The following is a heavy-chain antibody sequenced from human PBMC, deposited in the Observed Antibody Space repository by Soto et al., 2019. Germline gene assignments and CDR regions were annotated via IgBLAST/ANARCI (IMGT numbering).Heavy chain of an antibody. CDR1: GGSIRSGGYY. V-gene: IGHV4-31*03. CDR2: IYYSGNT. D-gene: IGHD5-18*01. J-gene: IGHJ6*02. Sequence: PSETLSLTCTVSGGSIRSGGYYWSWVRQNPRRGLEWIGNIYYSGNTYDNPSLKSRLTISVDTSKNQLSLNLSSVTAADTAVYYCARDRLMATAGTARHYFGLDVWGQGTTVTVSS. CDR3: ARDRLMATAGTARHYFGLDV.